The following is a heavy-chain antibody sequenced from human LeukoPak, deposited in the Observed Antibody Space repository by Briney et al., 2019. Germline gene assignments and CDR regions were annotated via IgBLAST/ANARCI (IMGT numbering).Heavy chain of an antibody. CDR2: IYYNGST. CDR1: GGSITSSSYY. CDR3: ARDREYYDS. V-gene: IGHV4-39*07. Sequence: SETLSLTCTVSGGSITSSSYYWGWIRQPPGRGLEWIGNIYYNGSTYYNPSLKSRVTISVDTSKNQFSLKLSSVTAADTAVYYCARDREYYDSWGQGTLVTVSP. J-gene: IGHJ4*02.